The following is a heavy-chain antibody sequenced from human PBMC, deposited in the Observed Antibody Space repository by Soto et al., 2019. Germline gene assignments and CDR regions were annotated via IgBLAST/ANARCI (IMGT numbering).Heavy chain of an antibody. J-gene: IGHJ6*02. V-gene: IGHV1-58*01. CDR3: AADPGLEWLLYGNYYYGMDV. Sequence: SVKVSCKASGFTFTSSAVQWVRQARGQRLEWIGWIVVGSGNTNYAQKFQERVTITRDMSTSTAYMELSSLRSEDTAVYYCAADPGLEWLLYGNYYYGMDVWGQGTTVTVS. D-gene: IGHD3-3*01. CDR2: IVVGSGNT. CDR1: GFTFTSSA.